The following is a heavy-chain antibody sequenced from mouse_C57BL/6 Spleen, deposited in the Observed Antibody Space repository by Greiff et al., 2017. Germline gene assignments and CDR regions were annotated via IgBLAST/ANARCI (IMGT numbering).Heavy chain of an antibody. D-gene: IGHD2-1*01. J-gene: IGHJ4*01. CDR3: ARWGNLRGIDY. CDR1: GFTFTDYY. CDR2: IRNKANGYTT. Sequence: EVKLMESGGGLVQPGGSLSLSCAASGFTFTDYYMSWVRQPPGKALEWLGFIRNKANGYTTEYSASVKGRFTISRDNSQSILYLQMNALGAEDSATYSCARWGNLRGIDYWGQGTSVTVSS. V-gene: IGHV7-3*01.